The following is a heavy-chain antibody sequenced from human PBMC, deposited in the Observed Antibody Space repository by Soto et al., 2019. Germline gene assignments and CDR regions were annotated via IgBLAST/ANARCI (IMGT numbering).Heavy chain of an antibody. Sequence: SETLSLTCTVSGGSISSSSYHWGWIRQPPGKGLEWIGSIYYSGTTYYNPSLKSRVTISVDTSKNQFSLKLSSVTAADTAVYYCARSVSVAMDFWGQGTLVTVSS. CDR3: ARSVSVAMDF. CDR1: GGSISSSSYH. CDR2: IYYSGTT. D-gene: IGHD5-12*01. V-gene: IGHV4-39*01. J-gene: IGHJ4*02.